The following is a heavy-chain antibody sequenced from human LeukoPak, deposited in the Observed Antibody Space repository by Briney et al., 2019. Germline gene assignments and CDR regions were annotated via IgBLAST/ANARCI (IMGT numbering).Heavy chain of an antibody. CDR3: ARSLFVAFTD. D-gene: IGHD2-21*01. CDR1: GYTFTDHS. V-gene: IGHV1-2*02. Sequence: ASVKVSCKASGYTFTDHSIHWVRQAPGQGLEWMGYVDPSNDDTNYAPKFHDRVIMTGDTSIRTAYMELSRLTSDDTAVYYCARSLFVAFTDWGQGTLVIVSS. J-gene: IGHJ4*02. CDR2: VDPSNDDT.